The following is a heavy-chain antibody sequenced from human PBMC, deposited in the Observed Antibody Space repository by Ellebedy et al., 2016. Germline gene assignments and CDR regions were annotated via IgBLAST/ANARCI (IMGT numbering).Heavy chain of an antibody. Sequence: GESLKISXAASGFTFSSYAMSWVRQAPGKGLEWVSAISGSGGSTYYADSVKGRFTISRDNSKNTLYLQMNSLRAEDTAVYYCAKDSVRFGDGTHWGQGTLVTVSS. CDR3: AKDSVRFGDGTH. D-gene: IGHD3-10*01. V-gene: IGHV3-23*01. CDR2: ISGSGGST. CDR1: GFTFSSYA. J-gene: IGHJ4*02.